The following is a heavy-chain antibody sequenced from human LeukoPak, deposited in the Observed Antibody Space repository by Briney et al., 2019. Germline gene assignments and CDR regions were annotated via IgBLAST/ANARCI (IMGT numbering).Heavy chain of an antibody. CDR1: GGSISSGGYY. CDR2: IYYSGST. D-gene: IGHD2-15*01. CDR3: AREDLDGGSDFDY. J-gene: IGHJ4*02. Sequence: SETLSLTCTVSGGSISSGGYYWSWIRQHPGKGLEWIGYIYYSGSTYYNPSLKSRVTISVDTSKNQFSLKPSSVTAADTAVYYCAREDLDGGSDFDYWGQGTLVTVSS. V-gene: IGHV4-31*03.